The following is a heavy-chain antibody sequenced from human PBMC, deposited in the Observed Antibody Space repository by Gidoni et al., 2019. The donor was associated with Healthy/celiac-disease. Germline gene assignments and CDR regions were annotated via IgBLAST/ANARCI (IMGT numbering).Heavy chain of an antibody. V-gene: IGHV3-21*01. CDR2: ISSSSDYI. CDR3: ARDPHGTKSYYYYGMDV. Sequence: EVQLVASGGGLVKPGGSLRLSCAASGSTFYSYSMNWVRQAPGKGLEWVSSISSSSDYIYYADSVKGRFTISRDNAENSLYLQMNSLRAEDTAVYYCARDPHGTKSYYYYGMDVWGQGTTVTVSS. CDR1: GSTFYSYS. J-gene: IGHJ6*02. D-gene: IGHD2-8*01.